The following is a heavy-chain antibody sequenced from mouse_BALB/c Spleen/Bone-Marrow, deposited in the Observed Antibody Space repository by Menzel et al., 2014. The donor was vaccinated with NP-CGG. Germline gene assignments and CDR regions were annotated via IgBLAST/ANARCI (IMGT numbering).Heavy chain of an antibody. Sequence: EVKLVESGGGLVQPGGSRKLSCAASGFTFSSFGMHWVRQAPEKGLEWVAYISSGSSTIYYADTVEGRFTISRDNPKNTLFLQMTSLRSEDTAMYYCARSYYGSSYYFDYWGQGTTLTVSS. CDR2: ISSGSSTI. J-gene: IGHJ2*01. CDR1: GFTFSSFG. CDR3: ARSYYGSSYYFDY. D-gene: IGHD1-1*01. V-gene: IGHV5-17*02.